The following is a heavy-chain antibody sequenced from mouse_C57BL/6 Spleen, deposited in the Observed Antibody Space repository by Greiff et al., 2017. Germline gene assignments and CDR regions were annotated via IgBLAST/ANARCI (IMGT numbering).Heavy chain of an antibody. Sequence: VQLVESGAELAKPGASVKLSCKASGYTFTSYWMHWVKQRPGQGLEWIGYINPSSGYTKYNQKFKDKATLTADKSSSTAYMQLSSLTYEDSAVYYCARSWEYYEGVCYAMDYWGQGTSVTVSS. V-gene: IGHV1-7*01. CDR2: INPSSGYT. D-gene: IGHD1-1*01. J-gene: IGHJ4*01. CDR1: GYTFTSYW. CDR3: ARSWEYYEGVCYAMDY.